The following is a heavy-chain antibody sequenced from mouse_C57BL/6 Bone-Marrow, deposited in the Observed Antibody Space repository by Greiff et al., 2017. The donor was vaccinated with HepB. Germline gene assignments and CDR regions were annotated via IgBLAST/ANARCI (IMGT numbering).Heavy chain of an antibody. V-gene: IGHV14-4*01. CDR1: GFNIKDDY. Sequence: VQLQQSGAELVRPGDSVKLSCTASGFNIKDDYMHWVKQRPEQGLEWIGWIDPENGDTEYASKFQGKATITADTSSNTAYLQLSSLTSEDTAVYYCTAGGYWFAYWGQGTLVTVSA. CDR3: TAGGYWFAY. CDR2: IDPENGDT. J-gene: IGHJ3*01. D-gene: IGHD2-2*01.